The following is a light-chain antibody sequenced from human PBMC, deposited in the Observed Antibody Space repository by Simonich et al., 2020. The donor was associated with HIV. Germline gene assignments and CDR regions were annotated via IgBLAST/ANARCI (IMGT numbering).Light chain of an antibody. Sequence: DVVMTQSPLSLPVTLGQPASISCRSSQSLVHSDGNTYLNWFQQRPGQSPRRLISKVSNRDSGVPDRFSGSGSGTDFTLKISRVEAEDVGVYYCMQGTPWTFGQGTKVEIK. J-gene: IGKJ1*01. V-gene: IGKV2-30*02. CDR3: MQGTPWT. CDR1: QSLVHSDGNTY. CDR2: KVS.